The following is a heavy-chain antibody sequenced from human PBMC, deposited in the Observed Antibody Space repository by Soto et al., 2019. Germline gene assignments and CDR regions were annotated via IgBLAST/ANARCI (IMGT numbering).Heavy chain of an antibody. J-gene: IGHJ4*02. V-gene: IGHV1-69*13. Sequence: SVKVSCKASGCTFSSYSISWVRQAPGQGLEWMGGIIPIFGTANYAQKFQGRVTITADESTSTAYMELSSLRSEDTAVYYCARTSDGYNYLYCDYWGQGPRSPSPQ. CDR3: ARTSDGYNYLYCDY. CDR2: IIPIFGTA. D-gene: IGHD5-12*01. CDR1: GCTFSSYS.